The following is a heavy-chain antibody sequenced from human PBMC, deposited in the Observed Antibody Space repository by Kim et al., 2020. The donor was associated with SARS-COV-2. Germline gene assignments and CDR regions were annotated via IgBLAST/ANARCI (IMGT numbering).Heavy chain of an antibody. J-gene: IGHJ6*02. CDR1: GYTFTSYA. CDR2: INTNTGNP. V-gene: IGHV7-4-1*02. D-gene: IGHD6-13*01. Sequence: ASVKVSCKSSGYTFTSYAMNWVRQAPGQGLEWMGWINTNTGNPTYAQGFTGRFVFSLDTSVSTAYLQISSLKAEDTAVYYCAREVYSSSWYPNYYYYGMDVWGQGTTVTVSS. CDR3: AREVYSSSWYPNYYYYGMDV.